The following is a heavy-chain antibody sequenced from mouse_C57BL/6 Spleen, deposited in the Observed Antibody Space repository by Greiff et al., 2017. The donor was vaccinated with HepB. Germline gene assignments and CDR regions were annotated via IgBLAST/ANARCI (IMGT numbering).Heavy chain of an antibody. J-gene: IGHJ1*03. Sequence: QVQLQQPGAELVKPGASVKLSCKASGYTFTSYWMHWVKQRPGQGLEWIGMIHPNSGSTNYNEKFKSKATLTVDTSSSTAYMQLSSLTSEDSAVYYCARSNYGSSSYWYFDVWGTGTTVTVSS. CDR1: GYTFTSYW. CDR3: ARSNYGSSSYWYFDV. D-gene: IGHD1-1*01. CDR2: IHPNSGST. V-gene: IGHV1-64*01.